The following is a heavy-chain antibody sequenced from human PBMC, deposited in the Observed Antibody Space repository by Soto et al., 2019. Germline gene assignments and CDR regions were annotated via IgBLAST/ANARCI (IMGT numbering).Heavy chain of an antibody. CDR2: ISSSGGST. V-gene: IGHV3-23*01. CDR1: GFTFSSYA. Sequence: EVQLLESGGGLVQPGGSLRLSCAASGFTFSSYAMSWVRQAPGKGLEWVSGISSSGGSTYYADSVKGRFTISRDNSKYTLFLRMNRLRGEDTAVYYCMGRAPRGRHYFCCSMDVWGQGTTVTVSS. J-gene: IGHJ6*02. D-gene: IGHD3-10*01. CDR3: MGRAPRGRHYFCCSMDV.